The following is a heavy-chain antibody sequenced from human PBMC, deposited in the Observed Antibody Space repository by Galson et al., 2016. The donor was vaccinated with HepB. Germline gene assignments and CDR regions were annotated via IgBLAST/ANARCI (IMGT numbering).Heavy chain of an antibody. J-gene: IGHJ3*01. D-gene: IGHD5-18*01. V-gene: IGHV4-59*11. Sequence: ETLSLTCTVSGDPISPHFWRWIRQPPGKGLEWIGYISYRGKTNYSASLTSRVTISLDPSDKQFSLKLNSVTAADTAVYYCARGFGYHAFDFWGQGTTVTVSS. CDR1: GDPISPHF. CDR3: ARGFGYHAFDF. CDR2: ISYRGKT.